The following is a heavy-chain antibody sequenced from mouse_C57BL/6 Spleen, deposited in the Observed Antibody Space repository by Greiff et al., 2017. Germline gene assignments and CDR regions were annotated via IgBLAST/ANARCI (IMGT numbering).Heavy chain of an antibody. CDR1: GFTFSDYY. Sequence: EVQLVESGGGLVQPGGSLKLSCAASGFTFSDYYMYWVRQTPEKRLEWVAYISNGGGSTYYPDTVKGRFTISIDNAKNTLYLQMSRLKSEDTAMYYCARHARTYGYFGGWGTGATVTVA. CDR2: ISNGGGST. V-gene: IGHV5-12*01. CDR3: ARHARTYGYFGG. J-gene: IGHJ1*03.